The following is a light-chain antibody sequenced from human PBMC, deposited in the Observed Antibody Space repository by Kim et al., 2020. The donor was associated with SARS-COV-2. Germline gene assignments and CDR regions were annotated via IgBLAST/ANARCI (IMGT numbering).Light chain of an antibody. CDR1: TIATHV. V-gene: IGLV3-19*01. CDR2: GLN. CDR3: HTRDISVVHWV. J-gene: IGLJ3*02. Sequence: LGQTVTIKCQGDTIATHVATWFQQKSGQAPVVVNYGLNNRPSGIPGRFSASLSGDTSSLTISDVRAEDEADYYCHTRDISVVHWVFGGGTQLTV.